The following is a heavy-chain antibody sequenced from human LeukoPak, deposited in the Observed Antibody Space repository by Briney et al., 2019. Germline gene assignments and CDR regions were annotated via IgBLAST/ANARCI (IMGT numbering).Heavy chain of an antibody. Sequence: PGGSLRLSCAASGFTFSSYAMSWVRQAPGKGLEWVSAISGSGGSTYYADSVKGRFTISRDNSKNTLYLQMNSLRAEDTAVYYCAKDIAARPGYNWFDPWGQGTLVTASS. CDR3: AKDIAARPGYNWFDP. CDR2: ISGSGGST. J-gene: IGHJ5*02. CDR1: GFTFSSYA. D-gene: IGHD6-6*01. V-gene: IGHV3-23*01.